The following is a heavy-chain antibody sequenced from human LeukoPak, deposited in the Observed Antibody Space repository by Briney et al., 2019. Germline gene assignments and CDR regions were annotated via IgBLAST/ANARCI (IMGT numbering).Heavy chain of an antibody. V-gene: IGHV3-7*03. CDR3: ATTQTFDY. CDR1: GFTFSNYW. D-gene: IGHD2-15*01. CDR2: IKQDGSEK. Sequence: GESLRLSCIASGFTFSNYWMSWVRQAPGKGLEWVANIKQDGSEKYYMDSVKGRFSISRDNAKNSLNLQMNNLRAEDTAVYCATTQTFDYWGQGTLVTVFS. J-gene: IGHJ4*02.